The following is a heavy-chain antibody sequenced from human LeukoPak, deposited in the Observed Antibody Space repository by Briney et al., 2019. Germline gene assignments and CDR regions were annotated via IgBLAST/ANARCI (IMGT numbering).Heavy chain of an antibody. CDR3: ARQRSSGWNDFDY. CDR2: IYPGDSDT. V-gene: IGHV5-51*01. D-gene: IGHD6-19*01. CDR1: GYSFTSYW. Sequence: GESLKISCKGSGYSFTSYWIGWVRQMTGKGLEWMGVIYPGDSDTRYSPSFQGQVTISADKSISTAYLQWSSLKASDTAMYYCARQRSSGWNDFDYWGQGTLVTVSS. J-gene: IGHJ4*02.